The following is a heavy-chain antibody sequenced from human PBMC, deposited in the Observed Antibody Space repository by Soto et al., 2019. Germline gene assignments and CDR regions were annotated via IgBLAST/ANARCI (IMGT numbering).Heavy chain of an antibody. CDR2: INHSGST. D-gene: IGHD5-12*01. CDR1: GGSFSGYY. Sequence: QVQLQQWGAGLLKPSETLSLTCAVYGGSFSGYYWSWIRQPPGKGLEWIGEINHSGSTNYNPSLKSRVTLSVDTSQNQFYLKLSSVTAADTAVYYCARVLRWRRLIDYWGQGTLVTVSS. V-gene: IGHV4-34*01. CDR3: ARVLRWRRLIDY. J-gene: IGHJ4*02.